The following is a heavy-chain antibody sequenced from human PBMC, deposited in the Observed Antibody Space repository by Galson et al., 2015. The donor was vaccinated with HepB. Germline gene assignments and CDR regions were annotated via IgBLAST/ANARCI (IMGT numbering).Heavy chain of an antibody. D-gene: IGHD3-10*01. CDR2: ISYDGSNK. CDR3: AKVGGYGSGSYYPGGDYYYGMDV. Sequence: SCKASGGTFSSYGMHWVRQAPGKGLEWVAVISYDGSNKYYADSVKGRFTISRDNSKNTLYLQMNSLRAEDTAVYYCAKVGGYGSGSYYPGGDYYYGMDVWGQGTTVTVSS. J-gene: IGHJ6*02. V-gene: IGHV3-30*18. CDR1: GGTFSSYG.